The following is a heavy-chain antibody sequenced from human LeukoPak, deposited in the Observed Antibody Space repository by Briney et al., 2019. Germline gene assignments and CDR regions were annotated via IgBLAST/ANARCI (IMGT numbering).Heavy chain of an antibody. Sequence: GGSLRLSCATSGVTFSKYSMQWVRQAPGKGLEWVAFVRFDTSQIYYADSVKGRFTISRDNSKSTLYLQMDSLRAEDTAVYYCAKNTLRSAEGYFWGQGILVTVSS. CDR2: VRFDTSQI. CDR3: AKNTLRSAEGYF. D-gene: IGHD3-22*01. J-gene: IGHJ4*02. CDR1: GVTFSKYS. V-gene: IGHV3-30*02.